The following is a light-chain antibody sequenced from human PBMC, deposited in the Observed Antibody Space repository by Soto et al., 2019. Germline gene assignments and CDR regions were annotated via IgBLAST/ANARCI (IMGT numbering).Light chain of an antibody. CDR1: SSDVGGYNY. J-gene: IGLJ1*01. Sequence: QSALTQPASVTGSPGQSITISCTGTSSDVGGYNYVSWYQQHPGKAPKLSIYEVSYRPSGVFNRFSGAKSGNTASLTISGLQAEDEADYYCSSYTTTNTYVFGTGTKLTVL. CDR2: EVS. V-gene: IGLV2-14*01. CDR3: SSYTTTNTYV.